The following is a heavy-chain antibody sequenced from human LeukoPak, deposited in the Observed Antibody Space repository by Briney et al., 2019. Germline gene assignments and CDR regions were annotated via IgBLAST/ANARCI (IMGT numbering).Heavy chain of an antibody. CDR3: ARRSGLVRGVIIKGDNWFDP. Sequence: GESLKISCKGSGYSFTSYWIGWVRQMPGKGLEWMGIIYPGDSDTRYSPSFQGQVTISADKSISTAYPQWSSLKASDTAMYYCARRSGLVRGVIIKGDNWFDPWGQGTLVTVSS. J-gene: IGHJ5*02. CDR1: GYSFTSYW. V-gene: IGHV5-51*01. D-gene: IGHD3-10*01. CDR2: IYPGDSDT.